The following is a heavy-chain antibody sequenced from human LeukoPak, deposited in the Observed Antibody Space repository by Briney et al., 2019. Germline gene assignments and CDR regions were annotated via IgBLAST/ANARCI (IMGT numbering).Heavy chain of an antibody. Sequence: GGSLRLSCAASGFTFSSYWMHWVRQAPGKGLVWVSRINSDGSSTSYADSVKGRFTISRDNAKNTLYLQMNSLRAEDTAVYYCARVGYDFWRVXDXXGQGTLVTVSS. CDR1: GFTFSSYW. J-gene: IGHJ4*02. V-gene: IGHV3-74*01. CDR3: ARVGYDFWRVXDX. D-gene: IGHD3-3*01. CDR2: INSDGSST.